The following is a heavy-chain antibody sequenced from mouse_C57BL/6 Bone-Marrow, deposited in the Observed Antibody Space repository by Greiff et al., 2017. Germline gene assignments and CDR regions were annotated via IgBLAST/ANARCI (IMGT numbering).Heavy chain of an antibody. Sequence: VQLQQPGAELVKPGASVKMSCKASGYTFTSYWIPWVKQRPGQGLEWIGDIYPGSGSTNYNEKFKSTATLTVDTSSSPASMQLSILTSEDSAVYYCARRWDYFDYWGKGTTLTVSS. CDR2: IYPGSGST. D-gene: IGHD1-1*02. J-gene: IGHJ2*01. V-gene: IGHV1-55*01. CDR1: GYTFTSYW. CDR3: ARRWDYFDY.